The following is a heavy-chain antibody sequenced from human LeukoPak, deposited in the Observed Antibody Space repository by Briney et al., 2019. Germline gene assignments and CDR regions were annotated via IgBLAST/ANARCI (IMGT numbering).Heavy chain of an antibody. V-gene: IGHV4-39*01. CDR2: IYYTGRT. Sequence: SETLSLTCTVSGGSISSSSYYWGWIRQPPGKGLEWIATIYYTGRTYYNPSLKSRVTISIYTSKNQFSLKLSSVPAADTAVYYCARLGIKYDYVWGSYRSIPYYFDYWGQGTLVTVSS. D-gene: IGHD3-16*02. CDR3: ARLGIKYDYVWGSYRSIPYYFDY. CDR1: GGSISSSSYY. J-gene: IGHJ4*02.